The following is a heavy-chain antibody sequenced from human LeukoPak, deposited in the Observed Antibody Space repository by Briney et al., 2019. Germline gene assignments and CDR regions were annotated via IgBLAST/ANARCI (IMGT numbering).Heavy chain of an antibody. CDR3: ARDLDYGGNSGPLDY. CDR2: INPNSGGT. V-gene: IGHV1-2*02. CDR1: GYTFTGYY. D-gene: IGHD4-23*01. Sequence: ASVKVSCKASGYTFTGYYMHWVRQAPGQGLEWMGWINPNSGGTNYAQKFQGRVTMTRDTSISTAYMELSRLRSDDTAVYYCARDLDYGGNSGPLDYWGQGTLVTVSS. J-gene: IGHJ4*02.